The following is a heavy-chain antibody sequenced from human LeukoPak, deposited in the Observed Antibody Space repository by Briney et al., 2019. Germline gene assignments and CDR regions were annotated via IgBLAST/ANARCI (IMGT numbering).Heavy chain of an antibody. CDR1: GYSFTSYW. CDR2: IYPGDSDT. Sequence: GESLKISCKGSGYSFTSYWIGWVRQMPGKGLEWMGIIYPGDSDTRYSPSFQGQVTISADKSISTAYLQWGSLKASDTAMYYCAIFALGYSSSLSYWGQGTLVTVSS. D-gene: IGHD6-13*01. CDR3: AIFALGYSSSLSY. V-gene: IGHV5-51*01. J-gene: IGHJ4*02.